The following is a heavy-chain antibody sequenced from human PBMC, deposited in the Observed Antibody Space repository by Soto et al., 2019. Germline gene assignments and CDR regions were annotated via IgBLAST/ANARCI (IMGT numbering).Heavy chain of an antibody. V-gene: IGHV3-33*01. CDR2: IWYDGSNK. J-gene: IGHJ4*02. CDR1: GFTFSSYG. CDR3: AREFDYTLDY. Sequence: QVQLVESGGGVVQPGRSLRLSCAASGFTFSSYGMHWVRQAPGKGLEWVAVIWYDGSNKYYADYVKGRFTISRDNSKNTLYLQMNSLRAEDTAVYYCAREFDYTLDYWGQGTLVTVSS. D-gene: IGHD4-4*01.